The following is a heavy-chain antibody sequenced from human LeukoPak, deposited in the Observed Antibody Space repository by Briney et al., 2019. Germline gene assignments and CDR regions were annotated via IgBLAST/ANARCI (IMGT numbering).Heavy chain of an antibody. CDR3: AKDQAATNEFDY. CDR2: MRYDDGRNK. D-gene: IGHD6-25*01. V-gene: IGHV3-30*02. CDR1: GFTFRSYG. J-gene: IGHJ4*02. Sequence: GGSLRLSCAASGFTFRSYGMHWVRRAPGKGLEWVAFMRYDDGRNKYYTDSVKGRFTISRDNSKNTLFLQMNSLRAEDTAVYYCAKDQAATNEFDYWGQGTLVTVSS.